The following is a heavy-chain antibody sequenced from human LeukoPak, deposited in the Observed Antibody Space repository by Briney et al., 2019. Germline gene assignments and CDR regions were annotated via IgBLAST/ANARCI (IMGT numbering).Heavy chain of an antibody. D-gene: IGHD6-13*01. CDR1: GYIFGNYW. J-gene: IGHJ4*02. Sequence: GESLKISCKGSGYIFGNYWIGWVRQMPGKGLEWMAIIYPHDSDIRYSPSFQGQVTISADKSISTAYLQWSSLKASDTAMYYCARVKGGISAVWGQGTLVTVSS. CDR3: ARVKGGISAV. V-gene: IGHV5-51*01. CDR2: IYPHDSDI.